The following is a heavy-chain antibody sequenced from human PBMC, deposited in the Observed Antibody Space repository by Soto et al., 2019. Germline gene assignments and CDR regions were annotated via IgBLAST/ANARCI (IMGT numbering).Heavy chain of an antibody. Sequence: SETLSLTCTVSGGSISSGDYYWSWIRQPPGKGLEWIGYTYYSGSTYYNPSLKSRVTISVDTSKNQFSLKLSSVTAADTAVYYCARVQLGYYGSGSYYDYYYYYGMDVWGQGTTVTVSS. D-gene: IGHD3-10*01. CDR3: ARVQLGYYGSGSYYDYYYYYGMDV. J-gene: IGHJ6*02. V-gene: IGHV4-30-4*01. CDR1: GGSISSGDYY. CDR2: TYYSGST.